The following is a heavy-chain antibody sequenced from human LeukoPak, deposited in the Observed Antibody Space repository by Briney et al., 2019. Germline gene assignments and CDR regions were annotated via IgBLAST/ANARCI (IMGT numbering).Heavy chain of an antibody. J-gene: IGHJ4*02. V-gene: IGHV3-7*01. Sequence: GGSLRLSCAASGFTFSSHWMSRVRQAPGKGLEWVASIRPDGSEEYYMDSVEGRFTISRDNAKNSLYLQMNSLRAEDTAVYYCARLLETVTTYDYWGQGTLVTVSS. CDR3: ARLLETVTTYDY. CDR1: GFTFSSHW. D-gene: IGHD1-7*01. CDR2: IRPDGSEE.